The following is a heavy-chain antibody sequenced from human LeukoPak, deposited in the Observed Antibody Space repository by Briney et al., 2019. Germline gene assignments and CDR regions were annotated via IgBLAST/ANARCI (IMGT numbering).Heavy chain of an antibody. CDR2: INPNSGGT. Sequence: ASVKVSCKASGYTFTGYYMHWVRQAPGQGLEWMGWINPNSGGTNYAQKFQGRVTMTRDTSISTAYMELSRLRSDDTAVYYCARDLDGRWQGAFDIWGQGTMVTVSS. J-gene: IGHJ3*02. D-gene: IGHD5-24*01. CDR1: GYTFTGYY. CDR3: ARDLDGRWQGAFDI. V-gene: IGHV1-2*02.